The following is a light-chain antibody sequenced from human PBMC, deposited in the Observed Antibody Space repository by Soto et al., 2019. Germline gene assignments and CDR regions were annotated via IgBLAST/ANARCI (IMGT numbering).Light chain of an antibody. CDR1: QSINSE. Sequence: EIVMTQSPATLSLSPGERAADSCRASQSINSELAWYQQKPGQPPRLLIYGASTRATGVPARFTGSESGSEFTLTISGLQSEDFAVYYCQQGHNWPLSFGQGTRLEI. CDR3: QQGHNWPLS. J-gene: IGKJ2*01. CDR2: GAS. V-gene: IGKV3-15*01.